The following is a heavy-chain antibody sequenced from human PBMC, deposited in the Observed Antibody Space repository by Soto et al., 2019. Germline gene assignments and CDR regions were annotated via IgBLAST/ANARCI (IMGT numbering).Heavy chain of an antibody. CDR3: AKDPDPPQRWVRDGMDV. V-gene: IGHV3-23*04. J-gene: IGHJ6*02. CDR1: GFNFSSYA. CDR2: ITGSDSYT. Sequence: EVQMVESGGGLVQPGGSLRLSCAASGFNFSSYAMSWVRQAPGKGLEWVSGITGSDSYTYYADSVRGRFSISRDNSRNVVYLQMNSLRADDTAIYYCAKDPDPPQRWVRDGMDVWGQGCTGTVSS.